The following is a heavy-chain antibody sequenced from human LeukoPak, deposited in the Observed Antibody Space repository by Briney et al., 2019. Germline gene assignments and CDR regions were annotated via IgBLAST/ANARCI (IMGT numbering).Heavy chain of an antibody. V-gene: IGHV3-33*01. J-gene: IGHJ4*02. D-gene: IGHD4-23*01. CDR3: ARDRIRETYGGNSLFDY. CDR1: GFTFSSYG. CDR2: IWYDGSNK. Sequence: PGGSLRLSCAASGFTFSSYGMHWVRQAPGKGLEWVAVIWYDGSNKYYADSVKGRFTISRDNSKNTLYLQMNSLRAEDTAVYYCARDRIRETYGGNSLFDYWGQGTLVTVSS.